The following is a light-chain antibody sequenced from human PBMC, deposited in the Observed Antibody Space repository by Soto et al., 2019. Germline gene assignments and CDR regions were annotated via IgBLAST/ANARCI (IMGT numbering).Light chain of an antibody. V-gene: IGKV3-15*01. CDR3: QQYNNWPHT. Sequence: EIVMTQSPSTLSVSPGARAPLSGTASQSVSSKLDWFQQKPGKAPSLLIYGASTRATGVPARFSGSGSGTEFTLTINSLQSEDFAVYYCQQYNNWPHTFGEGTKVDIK. CDR1: QSVSSK. J-gene: IGKJ4*01. CDR2: GAS.